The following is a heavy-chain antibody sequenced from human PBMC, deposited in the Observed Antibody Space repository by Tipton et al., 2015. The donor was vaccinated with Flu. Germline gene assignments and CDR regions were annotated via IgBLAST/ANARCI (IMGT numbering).Heavy chain of an antibody. CDR2: IYTSGST. D-gene: IGHD3-3*01. CDR1: GGSISSYY. CDR3: ARDGDDDFWSGYRQADYYGMDV. J-gene: IGHJ6*02. V-gene: IGHV4-4*07. Sequence: TLSLTCTVSGGSISSYYWSWIRQPAGKGLEWIGRIYTSGSTNYNPSLKSRVTMSVDTSKNQFSLKLSSVIAADTAVYYCARDGDDDFWSGYRQADYYGMDVWGQGTTVTVSS.